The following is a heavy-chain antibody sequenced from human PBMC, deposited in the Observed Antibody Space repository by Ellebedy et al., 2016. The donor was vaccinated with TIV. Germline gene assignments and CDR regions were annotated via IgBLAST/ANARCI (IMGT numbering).Heavy chain of an antibody. Sequence: GESLKISCVASGFTFSSYAMSWVRQAPGKGLEWVSGITGIGGRTYYADSVKGRFTISRDNSEKTLYMQMNSLRAEDTAVYYCTRDVGYVAGTGGYWGQGTLVTVSS. J-gene: IGHJ4*02. CDR3: TRDVGYVAGTGGY. CDR1: GFTFSSYA. D-gene: IGHD6-19*01. CDR2: ITGIGGRT. V-gene: IGHV3-23*01.